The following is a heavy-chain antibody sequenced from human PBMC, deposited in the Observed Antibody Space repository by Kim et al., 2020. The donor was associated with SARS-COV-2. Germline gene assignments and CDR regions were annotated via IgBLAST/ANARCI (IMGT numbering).Heavy chain of an antibody. J-gene: IGHJ4*02. CDR2: IYVTGST. CDR1: GDSISRGNYY. V-gene: IGHV4-61*02. CDR3: ARAEYRYGYVGFFEF. Sequence: SETLSLTCTVSGDSISRGNYYWSWIRQPAGNGLEWIGRIYVTGSTNYNPSLKSRVTISIDTSKKHFSLKLTSVAAADTALYYCARAEYRYGYVGFFEFWGQGSLV. D-gene: IGHD5-18*01.